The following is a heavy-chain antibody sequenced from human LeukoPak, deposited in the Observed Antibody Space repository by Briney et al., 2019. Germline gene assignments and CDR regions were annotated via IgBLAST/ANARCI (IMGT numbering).Heavy chain of an antibody. V-gene: IGHV4-39*01. D-gene: IGHD6-19*01. CDR3: AGAKKGVAGFFDK. J-gene: IGHJ4*02. CDR2: IYYSGST. Sequence: SETLSLTCTVSGGSISSSSYYWGWIRQPPGKGLEWIGSIYYSGSTYYNPSLKSRVTISVDTSKNQFSLKLSSVTAADTAVYYCAGAKKGVAGFFDKWGQGTLVTVSS. CDR1: GGSISSSSYY.